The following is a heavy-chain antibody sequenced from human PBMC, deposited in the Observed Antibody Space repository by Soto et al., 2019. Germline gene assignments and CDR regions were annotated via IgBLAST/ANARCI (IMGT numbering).Heavy chain of an antibody. Sequence: GGSLRLSCVASGFSLSGYEMNWVRQAPGRGLEWVAYISGSGSTIYYADSVKGRFTISRDDANNLLSLQMNSLSAEDTAVYYCNREGASISAHGRTSNGMDVWGQGAMVTVYS. CDR1: GFSLSGYE. J-gene: IGHJ6*02. CDR2: ISGSGSTI. D-gene: IGHD1-7*01. CDR3: NREGASISAHGRTSNGMDV. V-gene: IGHV3-48*03.